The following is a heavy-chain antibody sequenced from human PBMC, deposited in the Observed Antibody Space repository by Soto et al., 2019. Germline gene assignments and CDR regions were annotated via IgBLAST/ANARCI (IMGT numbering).Heavy chain of an antibody. CDR3: ARHGFGPLHGLVDV. D-gene: IGHD3-10*01. CDR2: INYDGYS. Sequence: QVQLQESGPGLVKPSETLSLTCTVSGGSITNYYCSWFRQPPGKGLEWIGYINYDGYSAYNLSLKRRVALSMAASKTQFSLMLESVTATDTDVYYCARHGFGPLHGLVDVWGPGTTVIVSS. CDR1: GGSITNYY. J-gene: IGHJ6*02. V-gene: IGHV4-59*08.